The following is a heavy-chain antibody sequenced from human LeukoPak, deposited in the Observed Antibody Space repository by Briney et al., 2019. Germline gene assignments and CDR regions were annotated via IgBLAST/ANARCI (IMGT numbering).Heavy chain of an antibody. J-gene: IGHJ4*02. V-gene: IGHV4-61*08. Sequence: PSETLSLTCSVSGGSIISGDYYWSWIRQPPGKGLEWIGYIYYSGSTNYNPALKSRVTISEDTSKNQISLKLSSVTAADTAVYYCARVRGYYDSSGYDYWGQGTLVTVSS. CDR1: GGSIISGDYY. D-gene: IGHD3-22*01. CDR3: ARVRGYYDSSGYDY. CDR2: IYYSGST.